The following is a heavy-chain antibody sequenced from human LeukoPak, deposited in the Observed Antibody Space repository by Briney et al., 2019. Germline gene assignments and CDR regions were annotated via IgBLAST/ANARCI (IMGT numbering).Heavy chain of an antibody. D-gene: IGHD3-3*01. CDR2: ISGSGGST. V-gene: IGHV3-23*01. CDR3: AKDGRFLEWSPFDY. J-gene: IGHJ4*02. Sequence: GGSLRLSCAASGFTVYNNGLSWFRQAPGNGLEWVSAISGSGGSTYYADSVKGRFTISRDNSKNTLYLQMNSLRAEDTAVYYCAKDGRFLEWSPFDYWGQGTLVTVSS. CDR1: GFTVYNNG.